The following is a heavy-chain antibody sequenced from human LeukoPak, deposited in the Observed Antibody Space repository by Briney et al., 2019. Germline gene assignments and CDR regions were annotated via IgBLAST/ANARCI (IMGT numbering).Heavy chain of an antibody. D-gene: IGHD4-23*01. CDR1: GYTFTGYY. V-gene: IGHV1-2*02. Sequence: ASVKVSCKASGYTFTGYYMHWVRQAPGQGLEWMGWINPNSGGTNYAQKFQGRVTMTRDTSISTAYMELSRLRSDDTAVYYCARHYGGNSRYYYYYMDVWGKGTTVTVSS. CDR2: INPNSGGT. J-gene: IGHJ6*03. CDR3: ARHYGGNSRYYYYYMDV.